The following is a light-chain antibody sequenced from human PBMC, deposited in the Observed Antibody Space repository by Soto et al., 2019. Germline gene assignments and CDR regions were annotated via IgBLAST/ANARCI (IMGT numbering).Light chain of an antibody. CDR3: CSYAGSYTHV. CDR2: DVT. Sequence: QSALTQPRSVSGSPGQSVNISCTGTSSDVGGYNFVSWYQQYPGKAPKLIIYDVTKGPSGVPDRFSGSKSGNTASLTISGLQTDDEADYYCCSYAGSYTHVFGTGTKLTVL. V-gene: IGLV2-11*01. CDR1: SSDVGGYNF. J-gene: IGLJ1*01.